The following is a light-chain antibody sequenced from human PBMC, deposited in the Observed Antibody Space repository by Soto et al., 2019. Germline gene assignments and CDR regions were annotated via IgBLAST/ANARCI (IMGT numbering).Light chain of an antibody. CDR3: QQFNSYRT. Sequence: DIQMTQSPSTLSASVGDRVTITCRASQSVNNWLAWYQQKPGKAPKLLIYGASNLQSGVPSRFSGSGSGTEFSRTISSLQPDDFATYYCQQFNSYRTFGQGTKVDIK. CDR1: QSVNNW. J-gene: IGKJ1*01. CDR2: GAS. V-gene: IGKV1-5*01.